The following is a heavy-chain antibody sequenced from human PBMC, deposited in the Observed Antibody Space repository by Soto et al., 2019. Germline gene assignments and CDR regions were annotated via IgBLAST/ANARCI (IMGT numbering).Heavy chain of an antibody. Sequence: QVQLVESGGGVVQPGRSLRLSCAASGFTFSSYAMHWVRQAPGKGLEWVAVISSDGTNKYYADSVKGRFTISRDNSKSTLYLQMNSLRAEDTAVYSCAREGRIQLSYGGYYFDYWGQGTLVTVSS. CDR1: GFTFSSYA. CDR3: AREGRIQLSYGGYYFDY. D-gene: IGHD5-18*01. J-gene: IGHJ4*02. V-gene: IGHV3-30-3*01. CDR2: ISSDGTNK.